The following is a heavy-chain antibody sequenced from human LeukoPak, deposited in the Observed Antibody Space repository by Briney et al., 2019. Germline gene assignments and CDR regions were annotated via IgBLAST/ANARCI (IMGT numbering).Heavy chain of an antibody. J-gene: IGHJ4*02. CDR3: AKKGATTGDFDY. CDR1: GFTFSNFL. Sequence: GGSLRLSCAASGFTFSNFLMTWVRQAPGKGPEWVSAISGSGGDTYYADSVKGRFTISRDNSKNTLYLQMNSLRAEDTAVYYCAKKGATTGDFDYWGQGTMVTVSS. CDR2: ISGSGGDT. V-gene: IGHV3-23*01. D-gene: IGHD1-26*01.